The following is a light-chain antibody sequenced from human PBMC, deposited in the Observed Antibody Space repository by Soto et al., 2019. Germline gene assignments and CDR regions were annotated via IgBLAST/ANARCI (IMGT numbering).Light chain of an antibody. CDR3: SSYGGSNTVV. Sequence: QSVLTQPPSASGSPGQSVTISCTGSSSDVGGYNYVSWYQQHPGKAPKLMIYEVSKRPSGVPDRLSGSKSGNTAALTVSGLQAEYEADYYCSSYGGSNTVVFGGGTKLTVL. CDR2: EVS. CDR1: SSDVGGYNY. J-gene: IGLJ2*01. V-gene: IGLV2-8*01.